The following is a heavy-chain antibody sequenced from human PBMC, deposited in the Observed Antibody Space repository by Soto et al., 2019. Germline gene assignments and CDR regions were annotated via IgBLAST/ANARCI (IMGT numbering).Heavy chain of an antibody. D-gene: IGHD2-8*02. V-gene: IGHV4-61*01. CDR3: ARDTGIGIDYFDY. CDR1: GASVSSPTHY. CDR2: VYYSGIT. J-gene: IGHJ4*02. Sequence: SETLSLTCTVSGASVSSPTHYWNWIRQSPGKGLEWIGFVYYSGITNYRPSLKSRVTISLHTSKDQFSLKLTSVTAADTAVYYRARDTGIGIDYFDYWGPGTLLTLSS.